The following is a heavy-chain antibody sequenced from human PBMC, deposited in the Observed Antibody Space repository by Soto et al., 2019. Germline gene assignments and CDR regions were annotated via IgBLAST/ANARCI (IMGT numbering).Heavy chain of an antibody. Sequence: GASVKVSCKASGYTFTSYYMHWVRQAPGQGLEWMGIINPSGGSTSYAQKLQGRVTMTRDTSTSTVYMELSSLKSEDTAVYYCARGPGIAGAGTFFVDYWGQGTLVTVSS. CDR1: GYTFTSYY. CDR3: ARGPGIAGAGTFFVDY. J-gene: IGHJ4*02. CDR2: INPSGGST. D-gene: IGHD6-13*01. V-gene: IGHV1-46*03.